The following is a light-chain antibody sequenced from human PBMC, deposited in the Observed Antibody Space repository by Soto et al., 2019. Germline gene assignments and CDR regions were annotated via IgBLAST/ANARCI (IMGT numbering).Light chain of an antibody. Sequence: DIVMTQSPDSLAVSLGERATINRKSSQSVLDSSNNKNYLVWYQQKPGQPPKLLIYWASTRESGVPDRFSGSGSGTDFTLTISSLQAEDVAVYYCQQYYSSPFTFGPGTKVDIK. J-gene: IGKJ3*01. CDR3: QQYYSSPFT. V-gene: IGKV4-1*01. CDR2: WAS. CDR1: QSVLDSSNNKNY.